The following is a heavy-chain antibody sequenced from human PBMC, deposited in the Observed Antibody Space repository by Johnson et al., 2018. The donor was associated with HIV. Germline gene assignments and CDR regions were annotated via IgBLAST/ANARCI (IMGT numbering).Heavy chain of an antibody. D-gene: IGHD4-17*01. CDR1: GFTFTDYY. V-gene: IGHV3-11*04. J-gene: IGHJ3*02. CDR3: ARESTPWGADYVGYGFDI. Sequence: QVQLVESGGGLVKPGGSLRLSCAASGFTFTDYYMNWMRQAPGKGLEWVSHISSSGSTIYYADSVKGRFTISRDNAKKSLYLQMNSLRDEDTAVYYWARESTPWGADYVGYGFDIWGQGTMVTVSS. CDR2: ISSSGSTI.